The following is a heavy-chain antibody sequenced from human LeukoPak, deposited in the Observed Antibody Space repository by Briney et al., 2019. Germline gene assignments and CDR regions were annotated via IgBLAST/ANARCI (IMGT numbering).Heavy chain of an antibody. D-gene: IGHD3-16*01. Sequence: GGSLRLSCAASGFTFSSYDMHWVRQAPGKGLEYVSAISSNGGSTYYANSVKGRFTISRDNSKNTLYLQMGSLRAEDMAVYYCARGSGVFDFDYWGQGTLVTVSS. J-gene: IGHJ4*02. CDR1: GFTFSSYD. CDR2: ISSNGGST. CDR3: ARGSGVFDFDY. V-gene: IGHV3-64*01.